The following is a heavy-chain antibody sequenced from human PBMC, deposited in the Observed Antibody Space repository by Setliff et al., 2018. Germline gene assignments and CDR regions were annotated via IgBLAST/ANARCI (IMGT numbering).Heavy chain of an antibody. CDR1: GFSFNKYW. V-gene: IGHV3-23*03. CDR2: VYSGSPNT. D-gene: IGHD3-10*01. Sequence: PGGSLRLSCTVYGFSFNKYWMYWIRQAPGKGLEWVSVVYSGSPNTYYAASVKGRFTISRDNSKNTLYLQMNSLRVEDSGVYYCRLWFGELSRDYWGPGTLVTVSS. J-gene: IGHJ4*02. CDR3: RLWFGELSRDY.